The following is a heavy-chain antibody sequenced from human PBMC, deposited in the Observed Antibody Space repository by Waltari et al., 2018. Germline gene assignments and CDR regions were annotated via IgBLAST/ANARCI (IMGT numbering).Heavy chain of an antibody. D-gene: IGHD6-19*01. CDR2: TIPIFGTA. Sequence: QVQLVQSGAEVKKPGSSVKVSCKASGGTFSSYAISWVRQAPGQGLEWMGVTIPIFGTANYAQKFQGRVTMTTDESTSTAYMELSSLRSEDTAVYYCARGIAVAGTRELEGFDPWGQGTLVTVSS. CDR1: GGTFSSYA. J-gene: IGHJ5*02. CDR3: ARGIAVAGTRELEGFDP. V-gene: IGHV1-69*05.